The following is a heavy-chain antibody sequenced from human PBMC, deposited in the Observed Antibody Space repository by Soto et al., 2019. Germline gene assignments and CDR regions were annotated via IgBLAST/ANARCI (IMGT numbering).Heavy chain of an antibody. V-gene: IGHV4-31*03. CDR1: GGSISGDGYY. Sequence: QVQLQESGPGLVKPSQTLSLTCTVSGGSISGDGYYWSWIRQHPGKGLEWIGYIYYSGTTYYNPSLKSRATISVDTSKNQFSLKLSSVTAADTAVYYRARGSDVSRGWFDPWGQGTLVTVSS. CDR2: IYYSGTT. D-gene: IGHD3-16*01. J-gene: IGHJ5*02. CDR3: ARGSDVSRGWFDP.